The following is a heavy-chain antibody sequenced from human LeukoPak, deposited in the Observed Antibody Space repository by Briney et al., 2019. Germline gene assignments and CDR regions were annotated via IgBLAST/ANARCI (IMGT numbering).Heavy chain of an antibody. J-gene: IGHJ4*02. Sequence: ASVKVSCKASGYTFTGYYMHWVRQAPGQGLEWMGWINPNSGGTNYAQKFQGRVTMTRDTSISTAYMELSRLRSDDTAVYYCARLMKYGSSWRHYFDYWGQGTLGTVSS. CDR2: INPNSGGT. D-gene: IGHD6-13*01. V-gene: IGHV1-2*02. CDR3: ARLMKYGSSWRHYFDY. CDR1: GYTFTGYY.